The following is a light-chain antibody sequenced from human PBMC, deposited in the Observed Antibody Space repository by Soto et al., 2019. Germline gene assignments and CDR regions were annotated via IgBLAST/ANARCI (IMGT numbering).Light chain of an antibody. J-gene: IGKJ4*01. CDR3: QQYDSLPLT. CDR1: QDINNY. CDR2: DAS. Sequence: DIQMTQSPSSLSASVGDRVTITCRASQDINNYLNWYQQKAGKVPQLLIYDASNLETGVPSRFSGSGSGTDFSFTISSLQPEDIATYYCQQYDSLPLTFGRGTKVEIK. V-gene: IGKV1-33*01.